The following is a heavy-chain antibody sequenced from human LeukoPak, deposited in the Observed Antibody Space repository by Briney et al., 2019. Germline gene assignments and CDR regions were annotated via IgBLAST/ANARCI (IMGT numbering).Heavy chain of an antibody. CDR2: IWYDGSNK. CDR1: GFTFSSYG. CDR3: ARDRKAVAGIDY. J-gene: IGHJ4*02. D-gene: IGHD6-19*01. V-gene: IGHV3-33*01. Sequence: PGGSLRLSCAASGFTFSSYGMHWVRQAPGKGLEWVAVIWYDGSNKYYADSVKGRFTISRDNSKNTLYLQMNSPRAEDTAVYYCARDRKAVAGIDYWGQGTLVTVSS.